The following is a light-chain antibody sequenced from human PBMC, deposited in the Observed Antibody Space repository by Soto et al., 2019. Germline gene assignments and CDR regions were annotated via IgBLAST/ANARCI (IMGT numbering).Light chain of an antibody. V-gene: IGKV1-9*01. CDR1: QGISSY. Sequence: IQLTQSPSSLSASVGDRVNITCRASQGISSYLAWYQQKPGKAPKLLIYAASTLQSGDPSRFSGSGSVTDFTLTISSLQPEDFATYYCQQLNSYPYTFGQGTKRESK. J-gene: IGKJ2*01. CDR2: AAS. CDR3: QQLNSYPYT.